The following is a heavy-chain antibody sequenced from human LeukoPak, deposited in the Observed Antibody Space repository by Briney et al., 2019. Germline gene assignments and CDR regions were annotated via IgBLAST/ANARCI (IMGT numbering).Heavy chain of an antibody. V-gene: IGHV1-2*02. D-gene: IGHD6-13*01. Sequence: ASVKVSCKASGYTFTGYYMHWVRQAPGQGLEWMGWINPNSGGTNYAQKFQGRVTMTRDTSISTAYMELSRLRSDDTAVYYCARGRYSSSWYPDVQYFDYWGQGTLVTVSS. J-gene: IGHJ4*02. CDR3: ARGRYSSSWYPDVQYFDY. CDR2: INPNSGGT. CDR1: GYTFTGYY.